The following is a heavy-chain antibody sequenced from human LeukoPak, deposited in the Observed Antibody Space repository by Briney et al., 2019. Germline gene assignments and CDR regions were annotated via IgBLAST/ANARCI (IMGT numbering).Heavy chain of an antibody. D-gene: IGHD2-2*01. CDR1: GGSFSGYY. V-gene: IGHV4-34*01. J-gene: IGHJ5*02. CDR2: INHSGST. Sequence: PSETLSLTCAAYGGSFSGYYRSWIRQPPGKGLEWIGEINHSGSTNYNPSLKSRVTISVDTSKNQFSLKLSSVTAADTAVYYCARRKRSGCSSTSCLLNWFDPWGQGTLVTVSS. CDR3: ARRKRSGCSSTSCLLNWFDP.